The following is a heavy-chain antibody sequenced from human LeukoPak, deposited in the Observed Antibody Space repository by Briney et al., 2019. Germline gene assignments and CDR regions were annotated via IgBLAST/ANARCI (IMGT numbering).Heavy chain of an antibody. D-gene: IGHD3-3*01. Sequence: SETLSLTCAVYGGSFSGYYWSWIRQPPGKGLEWIGEINHSGSTSYNPSLKSRVTISVDTSKNQFSLKLSSVTAADTAVYYCARGRFGGWFDPWGQGTLVTVSS. CDR1: GGSFSGYY. CDR3: ARGRFGGWFDP. V-gene: IGHV4-34*01. J-gene: IGHJ5*02. CDR2: INHSGST.